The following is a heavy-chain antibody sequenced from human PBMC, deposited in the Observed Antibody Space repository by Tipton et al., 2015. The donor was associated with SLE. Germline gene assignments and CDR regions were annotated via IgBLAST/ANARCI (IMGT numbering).Heavy chain of an antibody. CDR2: IYAGDSNA. Sequence: QLVQSGAEVKKPGESLKISCQGSGYSFTNYWIGWVRQMPGKGLEWVGAIYAGDSNARYSPSLQGQVTISADKSTNTAYLQWSSLRASDTGIYYCARHRVSFSSTAAYNYWGQGTLVTVSS. J-gene: IGHJ4*02. V-gene: IGHV5-51*01. CDR3: ARHRVSFSSTAAYNY. D-gene: IGHD2-2*01. CDR1: GYSFTNYW.